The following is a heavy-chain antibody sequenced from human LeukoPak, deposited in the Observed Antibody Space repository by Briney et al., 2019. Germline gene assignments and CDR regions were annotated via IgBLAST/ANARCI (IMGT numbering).Heavy chain of an antibody. CDR3: AKARNGANAFDI. CDR2: ISWKSGNI. CDR1: GFIFDDYA. Sequence: GRSLRLSCAASGFIFDDYAMHWVRQAPGKGLEWVSGISWKSGNIGYADSVKGRFTISRDNAKNSLYLQMNSLRAEDTALYYCAKARNGANAFDIWGQGTMVTVSS. V-gene: IGHV3-9*01. D-gene: IGHD3-10*01. J-gene: IGHJ3*02.